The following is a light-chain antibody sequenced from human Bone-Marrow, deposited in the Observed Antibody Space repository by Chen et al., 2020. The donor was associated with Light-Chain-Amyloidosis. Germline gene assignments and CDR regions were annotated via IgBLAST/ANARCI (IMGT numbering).Light chain of an antibody. CDR1: NIGSTS. CDR3: QVWDRSSARPV. V-gene: IGLV3-21*02. J-gene: IGLJ3*02. CDR2: EDS. Sequence: SYVLTQPSSVSVAPGQTATIACGGNNIGSTSVHWYQQTPGQAPLLVVYEDSDRPSGSPERLSGSNSGTTATLTISRVEAGDEADYYCQVWDRSSARPVFGGGTKLTVL.